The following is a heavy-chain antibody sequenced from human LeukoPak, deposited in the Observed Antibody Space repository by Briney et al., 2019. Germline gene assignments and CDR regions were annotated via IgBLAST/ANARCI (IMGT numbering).Heavy chain of an antibody. J-gene: IGHJ4*02. Sequence: PSETLSLTCAVSGGSISSGGYSWGWIRQPPGKGLEWIGSIYYSGSTYYNPSLKSRVTISVDTSKNQFSLKLRSVTAADTAVYYCARHFGTWGLGTLVTVSS. CDR1: GGSISSGGYS. CDR3: ARHFGT. V-gene: IGHV4-39*01. CDR2: IYYSGST. D-gene: IGHD3/OR15-3a*01.